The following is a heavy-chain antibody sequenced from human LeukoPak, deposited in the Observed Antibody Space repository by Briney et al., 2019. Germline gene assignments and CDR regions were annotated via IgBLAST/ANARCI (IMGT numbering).Heavy chain of an antibody. V-gene: IGHV4-30-4*08. J-gene: IGHJ4*02. D-gene: IGHD5-18*01. CDR1: GGSISSGDYY. Sequence: TSETLSLTCTVSGGSISSGDYYWSWIRQPPGKGLGWIGYIYYSGSTYYNPSLKSRVTISVDTSKNQFSLKLSSVTAADTAVYFCASKMDTASVIDYWGQGTLVTVSS. CDR2: IYYSGST. CDR3: ASKMDTASVIDY.